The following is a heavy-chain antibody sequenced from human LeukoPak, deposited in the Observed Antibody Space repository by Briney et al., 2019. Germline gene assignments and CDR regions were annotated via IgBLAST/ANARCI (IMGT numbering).Heavy chain of an antibody. D-gene: IGHD2-15*01. J-gene: IGHJ3*02. CDR1: GGSVSSGSYY. V-gene: IGHV4-61*01. Sequence: SETLSLTCTVSGGSVSSGSYYWSWIRQPPGKGLEWIGYIYYSGSPNYNPSLKSRVTISVDTSKNQFSLKLSSVTAADTAVYHCASRYCSGGSCYLDAFDIWGQGTMVTVSS. CDR3: ASRYCSGGSCYLDAFDI. CDR2: IYYSGSP.